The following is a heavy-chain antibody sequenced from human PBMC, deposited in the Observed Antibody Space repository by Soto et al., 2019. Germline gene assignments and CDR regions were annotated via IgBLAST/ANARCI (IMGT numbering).Heavy chain of an antibody. J-gene: IGHJ5*02. V-gene: IGHV4-30-4*01. CDR1: GGSISSGDYY. CDR2: IYYSGST. Sequence: QVQLQESGPGLVKPSQTLSLTCTVSGGSISSGDYYWSWIRQPPGKGLEWIGYIYYSGSTYYNPSLKSRVTISVDTSKNQFSLKLSSVTAADTAVYYCARIGGWQLWLRGGWFDPWGQGTLVTVSS. CDR3: ARIGGWQLWLRGGWFDP. D-gene: IGHD5-18*01.